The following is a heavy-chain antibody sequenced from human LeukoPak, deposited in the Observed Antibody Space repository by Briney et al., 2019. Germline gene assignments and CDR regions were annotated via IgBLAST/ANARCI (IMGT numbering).Heavy chain of an antibody. D-gene: IGHD3-22*01. CDR3: AKDVQMTSNAYYNYFDY. CDR1: GFTFDDYA. V-gene: IGHV3-20*04. Sequence: GGSLRLSCAASGFTFDDYAMSWVRQVPGKGLEWVSGINWNGDKIDYADSVKGRFTISRDNAKNSLYLQMNSLRPEDTAFYYCAKDVQMTSNAYYNYFDYWGQGTLVTVSS. CDR2: INWNGDKI. J-gene: IGHJ4*02.